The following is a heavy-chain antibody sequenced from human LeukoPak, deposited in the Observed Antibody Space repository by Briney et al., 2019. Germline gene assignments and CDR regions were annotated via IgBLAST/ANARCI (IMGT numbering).Heavy chain of an antibody. CDR2: IYTSGST. D-gene: IGHD2/OR15-2a*01. Sequence: SETLSLTCTVSGGSISSGSYYWSWIRQPAGKGLEWIGRIYTSGSTNYNPSLKSRVTISVDTSKNQFSLKLSSVTAADTAVYYCARIAVPFRLDPWGPGTLVTVSS. V-gene: IGHV4-61*02. J-gene: IGHJ5*02. CDR1: GGSISSGSYY. CDR3: ARIAVPFRLDP.